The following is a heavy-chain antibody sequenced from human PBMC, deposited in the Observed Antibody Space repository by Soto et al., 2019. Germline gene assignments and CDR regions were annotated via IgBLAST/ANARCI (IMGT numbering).Heavy chain of an antibody. V-gene: IGHV4-30-2*01. J-gene: IGHJ4*02. CDR2: IYHSGST. CDR3: ARDKITGLFDY. D-gene: IGHD2-8*02. CDR1: GGSISSGGYS. Sequence: SETLSLTCAVSGGSISSGGYSWSWIRQPPGKGLEWIAYIYHSGSTYYNPSLKSRVTMSVDRSKNQFSLKLTSVTAADTAVYYCARDKITGLFDYWGQGTLVT.